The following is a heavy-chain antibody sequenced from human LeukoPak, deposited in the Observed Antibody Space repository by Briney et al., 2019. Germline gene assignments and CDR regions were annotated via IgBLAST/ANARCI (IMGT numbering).Heavy chain of an antibody. D-gene: IGHD3-10*01. CDR1: EFAFSSYS. Sequence: PGGSLRLPCAASEFAFSSYSMNWVRQAPGKGLEWVAVTWYDGSNKYYADSVKGRFTISRDNPKNTLYLQMNSLRVEDTAVYYCARVHWGNYYLNAFDIWGQGTMVTVSS. CDR3: ARVHWGNYYLNAFDI. J-gene: IGHJ3*02. V-gene: IGHV3-33*08. CDR2: TWYDGSNK.